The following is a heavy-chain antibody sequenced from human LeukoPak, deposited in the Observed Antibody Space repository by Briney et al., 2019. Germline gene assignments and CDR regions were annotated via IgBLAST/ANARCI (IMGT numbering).Heavy chain of an antibody. CDR1: VYTFTGYY. J-gene: IGHJ4*02. D-gene: IGHD6-19*01. V-gene: IGHV1-2*02. CDR3: ARDWLKQGPGPGY. CDR2: INPNSSGT. Sequence: ASVRVSCAVSVYTFTGYYMHCVPGASGQGREGRGCINPNSSGTNHAQKFQGRVTMTRDTSISTAYMERSRLRSDDTAVYYCARDWLKQGPGPGYGGQGTLVTVSS.